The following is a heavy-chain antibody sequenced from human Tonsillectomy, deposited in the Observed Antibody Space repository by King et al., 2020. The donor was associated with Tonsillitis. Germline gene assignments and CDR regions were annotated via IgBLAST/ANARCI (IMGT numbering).Heavy chain of an antibody. D-gene: IGHD7-27*01. CDR1: GYTLTELS. J-gene: IGHJ4*02. V-gene: IGHV1-24*01. Sequence: QLVQSGAEVKMTGASVKVSCKVSGYTLTELSMHWVRQAPGKGLEWMGSFDREDGETIYAQKFQGRVTMTEDTSTDTAYMELSSLRSEDTSVYYCATQESLGYYFDYWGQGSLVTVSS. CDR3: ATQESLGYYFDY. CDR2: FDREDGET.